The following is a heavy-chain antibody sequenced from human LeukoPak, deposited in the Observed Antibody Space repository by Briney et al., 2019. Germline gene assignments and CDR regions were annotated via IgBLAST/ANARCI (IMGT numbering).Heavy chain of an antibody. V-gene: IGHV3-74*01. J-gene: IGHJ4*02. CDR1: GFTFSSYW. CDR2: LISDGSSA. Sequence: GGSLRLSCAASGFTFSSYWMHWVRQAPGKGLVWVSRLISDGSSASYADSVKGRFTISRDNSKNTLYLQTNSLRAEDTAVYYCAKDQDGMSWGQGTLVTVSS. CDR3: AKDQDGMS.